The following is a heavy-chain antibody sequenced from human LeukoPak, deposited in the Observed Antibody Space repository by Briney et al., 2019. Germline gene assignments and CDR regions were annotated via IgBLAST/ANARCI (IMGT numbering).Heavy chain of an antibody. CDR3: ARHRGDFWSGTMDV. D-gene: IGHD3-3*01. V-gene: IGHV1-69*05. J-gene: IGHJ6*04. CDR1: GGTFSSYA. Sequence: SVKVSCKASGGTFSSYAISWVRQAPGQGLEWMGGIIPIFGTANYAQKFQGRVTITTDESTSTAFMELSSLRSEDTAVYYCARHRGDFWSGTMDVWGKGTTVTVSS. CDR2: IIPIFGTA.